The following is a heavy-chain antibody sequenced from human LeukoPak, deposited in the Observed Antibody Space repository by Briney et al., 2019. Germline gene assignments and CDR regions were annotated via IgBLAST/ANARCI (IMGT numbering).Heavy chain of an antibody. D-gene: IGHD4-17*01. CDR3: ARVPISTTARGYFDY. Sequence: PSETLSLTCTVSGGSISGYYWSWNRQPPGKGLEWIGYISYSGSTNYNPSLKSRVTISIDTSKNKFSLKLSSVTAADTAVYYCARVPISTTARGYFDYWGQGTLVTVSS. V-gene: IGHV4-59*01. J-gene: IGHJ4*02. CDR2: ISYSGST. CDR1: GGSISGYY.